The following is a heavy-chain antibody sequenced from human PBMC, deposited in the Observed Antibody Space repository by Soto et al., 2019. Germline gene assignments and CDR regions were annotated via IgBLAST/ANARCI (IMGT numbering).Heavy chain of an antibody. V-gene: IGHV3-23*01. CDR3: AKDPLDIVATIMNFDY. Sequence: EVQLLESGGGLVQPGGSLRLSCAASGFTFSSYAMSWVRQAPGKGLEWVSAISGGGGSTYYADSVKGRFTISRDNSKNTLYLQMNSLRAEDTAVYYCAKDPLDIVATIMNFDYWGQGTLVTVSS. J-gene: IGHJ4*02. D-gene: IGHD5-12*01. CDR2: ISGGGGST. CDR1: GFTFSSYA.